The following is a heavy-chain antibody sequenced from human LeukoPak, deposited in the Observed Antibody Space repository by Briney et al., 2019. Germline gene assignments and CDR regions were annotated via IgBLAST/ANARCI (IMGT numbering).Heavy chain of an antibody. V-gene: IGHV4-59*01. CDR3: ARTENYIPEDWFDP. J-gene: IGHJ5*02. CDR2: IYYSGST. Sequence: SETLSLTCTVSGGSIRTYYWSWIRQPPGKGLEWIGFIYYSGSTKYNPSLKSRVTISVDTSKNQFSLKLSSVTAADTAVYYCARTENYIPEDWFDPWGQGTLVTVSS. D-gene: IGHD5-24*01. CDR1: GGSIRTYY.